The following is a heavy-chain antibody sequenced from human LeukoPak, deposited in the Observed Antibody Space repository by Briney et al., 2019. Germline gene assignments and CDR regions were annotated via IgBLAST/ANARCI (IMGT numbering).Heavy chain of an antibody. CDR2: IWYDGSNK. V-gene: IGHV3-33*01. D-gene: IGHD6-6*01. CDR1: GFTFSSYG. CDR3: ARATLEARLGFFSSSFDY. Sequence: SGGSLRLSCAASGFTFSSYGMHWVRQAPGKGLEWVAVIWYDGSNKYYADSVKGRFTISRDNSKNTLYLQMNSLRAEDTAVYYCARATLEARLGFFSSSFDYWGQGTLVTVSS. J-gene: IGHJ4*02.